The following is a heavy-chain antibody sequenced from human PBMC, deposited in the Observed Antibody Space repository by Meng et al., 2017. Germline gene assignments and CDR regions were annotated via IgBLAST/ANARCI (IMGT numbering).Heavy chain of an antibody. CDR3: ATGAAAADH. CDR2: INSNSDGGTT. J-gene: IGHJ4*02. D-gene: IGHD6-13*01. V-gene: IGHV3-15*01. Sequence: EVKVVESGGGLVKPGGALRLSCVASGFRVTDAWMSWVRQAPGKGLEWVGRINSNSDGGTTDYAAPVKGRFTISRDDSKNTLYLQMNSLITEDTAVYFCATGAAAADHWGQGTLVTVSS. CDR1: GFRVTDAW.